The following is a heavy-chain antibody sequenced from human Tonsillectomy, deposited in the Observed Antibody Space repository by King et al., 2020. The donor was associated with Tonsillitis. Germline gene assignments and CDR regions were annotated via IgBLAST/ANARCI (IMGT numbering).Heavy chain of an antibody. CDR2: IYYSGTI. CDR3: ARHGGASSPAGR. CDR1: GGSISSYY. D-gene: IGHD3-16*01. Sequence: QLQESGPGLVKPSETLSLTCTVSGGSISSYYWSWIRQPPGKGLEWIGYIYYSGTINYNPSLKSRVTISVDTSKNQFSLKLSSVTAADTAVYYCARHGGASSPAGRWGQGILVTVSS. J-gene: IGHJ4*02. V-gene: IGHV4-59*08.